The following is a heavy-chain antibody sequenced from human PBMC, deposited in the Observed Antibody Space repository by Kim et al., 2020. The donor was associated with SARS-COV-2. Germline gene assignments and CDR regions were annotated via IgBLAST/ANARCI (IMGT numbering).Heavy chain of an antibody. CDR1: GFTFDDYV. CDR2: ISGDGGST. V-gene: IGHV3-43*02. D-gene: IGHD7-27*01. J-gene: IGHJ3*02. Sequence: GGSLRLSCVASGFTFDDYVMHWVRQAPGKGLQWVSLISGDGGSTYYIDSVKGRFTVSRDTSKNSLYLQMNSLRTEDTAVYYCAKGVGTISHVFDSWGQGT. CDR3: AKGVGTISHVFDS.